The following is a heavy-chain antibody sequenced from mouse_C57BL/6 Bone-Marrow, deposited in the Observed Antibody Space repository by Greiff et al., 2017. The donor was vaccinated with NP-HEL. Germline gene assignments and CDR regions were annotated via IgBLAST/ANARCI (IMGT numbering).Heavy chain of an antibody. D-gene: IGHD1-1*01. Sequence: VQLQQSGAELVRPGASVKLSCKASGYTFTDYYINWVKQRPGQGLEWIARIYPGSGNTYYNEKFKGKATLTAEKSSSPAYLQLSSLTSEDSAVYFCARDSLFIATVVAPYFDFWGTGTTVTVSS. J-gene: IGHJ1*03. CDR3: ARDSLFIATVVAPYFDF. CDR2: IYPGSGNT. CDR1: GYTFTDYY. V-gene: IGHV1-76*01.